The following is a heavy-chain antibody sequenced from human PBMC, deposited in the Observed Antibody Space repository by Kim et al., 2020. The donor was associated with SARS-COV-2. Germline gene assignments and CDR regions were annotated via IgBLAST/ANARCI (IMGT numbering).Heavy chain of an antibody. CDR3: AKDFGGVAAAGHFQH. CDR1: GFTFSSYA. V-gene: IGHV3-23*01. J-gene: IGHJ1*01. Sequence: GGSLRLSCAASGFTFSSYAMSWVRQAPGKGLEWVSAISGSGGSTYSADSVKGRFTISRDNSKNTLYLQMNSLRAEDTALYYCAKDFGGVAAAGHFQHLGQGTLVTVSS. D-gene: IGHD6-13*01. CDR2: ISGSGGST.